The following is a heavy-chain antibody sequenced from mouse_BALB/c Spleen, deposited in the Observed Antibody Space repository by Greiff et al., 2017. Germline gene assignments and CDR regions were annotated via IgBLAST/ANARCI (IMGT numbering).Heavy chain of an antibody. V-gene: IGHV1-15*01. CDR3: TRGVGRDYFDY. CDR1: GYTFTDYE. CDR2: IDPETGGT. J-gene: IGHJ2*01. Sequence: VKLQESGAELVRPGASVTLSCKASGYTFTDYEMHWVKQTPVHGLEWIGAIDPETGGTAYNQKFKGKATLTADKSSSTAYMELRSLTSEDSAVYYCTRGVGRDYFDYWGQGTTLTVSS. D-gene: IGHD4-1*01.